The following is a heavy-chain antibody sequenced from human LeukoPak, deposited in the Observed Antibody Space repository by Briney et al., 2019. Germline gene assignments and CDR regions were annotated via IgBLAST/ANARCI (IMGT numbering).Heavy chain of an antibody. CDR1: GYSFTSYW. Sequence: GESLKISCKGSGYSFTSYWIGWVRQTPGKGLEWMGIIYPADSETRYSPSFQGQVTISADKSISTAYLQWSSLKASDTAMYYCARHGSIGARQNWFDPWGQETLVTVSS. V-gene: IGHV5-51*01. D-gene: IGHD6-6*01. CDR3: ARHGSIGARQNWFDP. J-gene: IGHJ5*02. CDR2: IYPADSET.